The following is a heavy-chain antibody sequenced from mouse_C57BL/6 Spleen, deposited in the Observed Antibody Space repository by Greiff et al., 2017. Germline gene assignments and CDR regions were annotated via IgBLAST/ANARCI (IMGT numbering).Heavy chain of an antibody. CDR3: ANYYSSSYGFAY. CDR2: IHPNSGST. V-gene: IGHV1-64*01. J-gene: IGHJ3*01. Sequence: QVQLQQPGAELVKPGASVKLSCKASGYTFTSYWMHWVKQRPGQGLEWIGMIHPNSGSTNYNEKFKSKATLTVDKSSSTAYMQLSSLTSEDSAVYYCANYYSSSYGFAYWGQGTLVTVSA. CDR1: GYTFTSYW. D-gene: IGHD1-1*01.